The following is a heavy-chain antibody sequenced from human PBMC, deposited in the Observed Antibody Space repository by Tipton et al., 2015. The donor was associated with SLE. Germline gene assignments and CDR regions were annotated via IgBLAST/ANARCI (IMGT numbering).Heavy chain of an antibody. CDR3: AVGAWI. CDR1: GGSVTTSGYF. CDR2: ISYDGRT. Sequence: TLSLTCTVSGGSVTTSGYFWSWVRQHRGKGLEWIGCISYDGRTKYNPSLKSRLIISLDTSKNQFSLRLSSVTAADTAVYYCAVGAWIRGQGTLVTVSS. D-gene: IGHD1-26*01. V-gene: IGHV4-31*03. J-gene: IGHJ4*02.